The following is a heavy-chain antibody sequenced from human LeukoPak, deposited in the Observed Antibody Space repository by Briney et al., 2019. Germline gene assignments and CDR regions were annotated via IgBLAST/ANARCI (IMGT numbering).Heavy chain of an antibody. J-gene: IGHJ6*03. D-gene: IGHD5-24*01. CDR3: ARDGYNPALFYMDV. CDR1: GFTFSSYG. CDR2: ISYDGSNK. Sequence: GGSLRLSCAASGFTFSSYGMHWVRQAPGKGLEWVAVISYDGSNKYNADSVKGRFTISRDNSKNTLYLQMNSLRADDTAVYYCARDGYNPALFYMDVWGKGTRVTVSS. V-gene: IGHV3-30*03.